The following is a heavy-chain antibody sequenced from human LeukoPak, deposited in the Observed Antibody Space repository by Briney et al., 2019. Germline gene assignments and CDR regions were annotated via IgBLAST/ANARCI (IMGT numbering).Heavy chain of an antibody. CDR3: ARDVDFWSGYSLFDY. V-gene: IGHV1-18*01. CDR1: GYTFTSYG. CDR2: ISAYNGNT. J-gene: IGHJ4*02. D-gene: IGHD3-3*01. Sequence: ASVKVSCKASGYTFTSYGISWVRQAPGQGLEWMGWISAYNGNTNYAQKLQGRVTMTTDTSTSTAYMELRSLRSDDTAAYYCARDVDFWSGYSLFDYWGQGTLVTVSS.